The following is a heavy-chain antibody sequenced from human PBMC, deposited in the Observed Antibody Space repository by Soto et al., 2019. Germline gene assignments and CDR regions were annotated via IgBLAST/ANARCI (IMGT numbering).Heavy chain of an antibody. CDR2: ISSSSDYI. CDR1: GFTFTSYT. CDR3: ARARVYATGPLDF. J-gene: IGHJ4*02. Sequence: PGGSLRLSCAASGFTFTSYTMNWVRQAPGKGLVGVSSISSSSDYIYYADSMKGRVTISRDNAKNSLFLDMNSLTGEDTAVYYCARARVYATGPLDFWGQGTLVTDS. D-gene: IGHD6-13*01. V-gene: IGHV3-21*06.